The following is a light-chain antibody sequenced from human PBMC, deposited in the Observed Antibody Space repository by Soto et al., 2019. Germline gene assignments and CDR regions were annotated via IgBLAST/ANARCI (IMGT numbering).Light chain of an antibody. Sequence: QSVLTQPPSVSGAPGQRVTISCTGSSSNIGAGYDVHWYQQLPGTAPKLLMYGNSNLPSGVPDRFSGSKSGTSASLAITGLQAEDEADYYCQSYDTSLSVVFGGGTKLTVL. CDR2: GNS. CDR1: SSNIGAGYD. V-gene: IGLV1-40*01. CDR3: QSYDTSLSVV. J-gene: IGLJ2*01.